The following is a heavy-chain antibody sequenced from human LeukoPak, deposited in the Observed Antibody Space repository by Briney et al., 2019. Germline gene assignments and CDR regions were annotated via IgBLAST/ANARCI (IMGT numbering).Heavy chain of an antibody. CDR1: GFTFSYSG. J-gene: IGHJ6*02. CDR2: ISYDGSNE. V-gene: IGHV3-30*18. D-gene: IGHD6-13*01. CDR3: AKTPPSSSPTYYYYGMDV. Sequence: GGSLRLSCAASGFTFSYSGMHWVRQAPGKGLEWVAVISYDGSNEYYADSVKGRFTISRDNSKNTLYLQMNSLRAEDTAVYYCAKTPPSSSPTYYYYGMDVWGQGTTVTVSS.